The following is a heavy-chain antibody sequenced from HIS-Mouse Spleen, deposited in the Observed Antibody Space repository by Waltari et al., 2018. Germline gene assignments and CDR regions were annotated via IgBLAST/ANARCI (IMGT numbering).Heavy chain of an antibody. CDR3: ARDGGRLGIYWYFDL. V-gene: IGHV3-30-3*01. CDR1: GFTFSSYA. Sequence: QVQLVESGGGVVQPGRSLRLSCAASGFTFSSYAMLWVRHAPGKGLEWVAVISYDGSNKYYADSVKGRFTISRDNSKNTLYLQMNSLRAEDTAVYYCARDGGRLGIYWYFDLWGRGTLVTVSS. CDR2: ISYDGSNK. J-gene: IGHJ2*01. D-gene: IGHD7-27*01.